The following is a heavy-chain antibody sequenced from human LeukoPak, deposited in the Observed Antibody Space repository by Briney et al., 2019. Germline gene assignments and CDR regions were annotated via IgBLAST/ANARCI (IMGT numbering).Heavy chain of an antibody. V-gene: IGHV1-46*01. J-gene: IGHJ1*01. Sequence: ASVKVSCKASRYTFTSYYMHWVRQAPGQGLEWMGIINPSGGSTSYAQKFQGRVTMTRDTSTSTVYMELSSLRSEDTAVYYCASGDYYDSSGYYGNEYFQHWGQGTLVTVSS. D-gene: IGHD3-22*01. CDR2: INPSGGST. CDR1: RYTFTSYY. CDR3: ASGDYYDSSGYYGNEYFQH.